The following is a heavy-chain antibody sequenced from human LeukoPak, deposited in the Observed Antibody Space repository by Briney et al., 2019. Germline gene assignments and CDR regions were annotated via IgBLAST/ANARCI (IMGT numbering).Heavy chain of an antibody. CDR1: GFTFSSYS. Sequence: GGSLRLSCAASGFTFSSYSMNWVRQAPGKGLEWVSKISSSSSTIYYADSVKGRFTISRDNSKNTLYLQMNSLIAEDTAVYYCAKSGYNRFDYWGQGTRVTVSS. D-gene: IGHD5-24*01. V-gene: IGHV3-48*01. CDR3: AKSGYNRFDY. J-gene: IGHJ4*02. CDR2: ISSSSSTI.